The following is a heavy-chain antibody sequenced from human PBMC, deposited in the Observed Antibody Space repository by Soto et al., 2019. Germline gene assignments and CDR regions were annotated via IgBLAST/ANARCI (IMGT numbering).Heavy chain of an antibody. J-gene: IGHJ4*02. CDR1: GGSISSYY. CDR2: IYYSGST. V-gene: IGHV4-59*01. CDR3: ARSPARAGGLAVAGDFDY. D-gene: IGHD6-19*01. Sequence: QVQLQESGPGLVKPSETLSLTCTVSGGSISSYYWSWIRQPPGKGLEWIGYIYYSGSTNYNPSLKSRVTISVDTSKNQFSLKLSSVTAADTAVYYCARSPARAGGLAVAGDFDYWGQGTLVTVSS.